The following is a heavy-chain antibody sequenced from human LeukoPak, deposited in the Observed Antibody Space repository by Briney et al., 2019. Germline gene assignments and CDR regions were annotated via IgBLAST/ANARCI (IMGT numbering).Heavy chain of an antibody. V-gene: IGHV4-4*07. J-gene: IGHJ3*02. D-gene: IGHD1-26*01. CDR3: AQWEFDAFDI. Sequence: SETLSLTCSVSGGSIINYAWNWIRQPAGKGLEWIGRIVTSGNTDYNPSLRSRVTMSVDPSKNQFSLKLSSVTAADTAVYYCAQWEFDAFDIWGQGTMVTVSS. CDR1: GGSIINYA. CDR2: IVTSGNT.